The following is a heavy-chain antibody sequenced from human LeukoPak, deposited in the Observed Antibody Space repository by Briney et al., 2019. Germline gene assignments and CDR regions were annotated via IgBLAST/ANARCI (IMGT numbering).Heavy chain of an antibody. CDR1: GFTFSSYS. CDR2: ISNSSSYI. J-gene: IGHJ4*02. CDR3: ARDFGRVVVAATSNY. D-gene: IGHD2-15*01. Sequence: GGSLRLSCAASGFTFSSYSMNWVRQAPGKGLEWVSSISNSSSYIYYADSVKGRFTISRDNAKNSLYLQMNSLRAEDTAVYYCARDFGRVVVAATSNYWGQGTLVTVSS. V-gene: IGHV3-21*01.